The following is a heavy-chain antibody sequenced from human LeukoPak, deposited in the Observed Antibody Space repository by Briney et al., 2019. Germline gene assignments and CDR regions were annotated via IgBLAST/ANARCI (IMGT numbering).Heavy chain of an antibody. CDR1: GGSISSGGYS. CDR2: IYHSGST. Sequence: SETLSLTCAVSGGSISSGGYSWSWIRQPPGKGLEWIGYIYHSGSTYYNPSLKSRVTISVDRSKNQFSLRLSSVTAADTAVYYCARAWYSSSWYSWFDPWGQGTLVTVSS. J-gene: IGHJ5*02. CDR3: ARAWYSSSWYSWFDP. V-gene: IGHV4-30-2*01. D-gene: IGHD6-13*01.